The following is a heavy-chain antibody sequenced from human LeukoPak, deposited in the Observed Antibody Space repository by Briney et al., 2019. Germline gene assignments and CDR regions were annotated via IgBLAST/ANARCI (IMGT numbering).Heavy chain of an antibody. CDR3: ARVGYSYGSDWYFDL. D-gene: IGHD5-18*01. CDR1: GFTFSHFG. J-gene: IGHJ2*01. Sequence: PGGSLRLSCEASGFTFSHFGMNWVRQAPGRGLEWVSYISSSGSTIYYADSVKGRFTISRDNAKNSLYLQMNSLRAEDTAVYYCARVGYSYGSDWYFDLWGRGTLVTVSS. V-gene: IGHV3-48*04. CDR2: ISSSGSTI.